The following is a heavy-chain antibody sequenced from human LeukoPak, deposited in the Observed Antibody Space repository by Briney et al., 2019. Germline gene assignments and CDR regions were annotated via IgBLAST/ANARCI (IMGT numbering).Heavy chain of an antibody. J-gene: IGHJ5*02. CDR2: IYYSGST. Sequence: SETLSLTCTVSGGSISSSSYYWGWIRQPPGKGLERIGSIYYSGSTYYNPSLKSRVTISVDTSKNQFSLKLSSVTAADTAVYYCARDGGSYLDWFDPWGQGTLVTVSS. CDR1: GGSISSSSYY. V-gene: IGHV4-39*07. D-gene: IGHD1-26*01. CDR3: ARDGGSYLDWFDP.